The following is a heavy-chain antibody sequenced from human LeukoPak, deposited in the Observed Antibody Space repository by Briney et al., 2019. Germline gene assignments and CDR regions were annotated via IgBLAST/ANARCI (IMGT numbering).Heavy chain of an antibody. CDR3: ARERSLGGYGQTFDY. CDR1: GLTFSSYS. J-gene: IGHJ4*02. V-gene: IGHV3-21*01. D-gene: IGHD3-16*01. CDR2: NSDSINYQ. Sequence: GGTLRLLRAASGLTFSSYSMNWVRQAPGKGLEWVSSNSDSINYQYYQDSVKGIFTISRDNAKNSLYRQMNSLRAEDTAVYYCARERSLGGYGQTFDYWGQGTLVTVSS.